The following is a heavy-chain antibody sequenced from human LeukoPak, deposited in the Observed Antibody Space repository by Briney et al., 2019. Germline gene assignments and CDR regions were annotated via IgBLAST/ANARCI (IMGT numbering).Heavy chain of an antibody. J-gene: IGHJ4*02. CDR3: ARVAPEYYDPGDY. CDR1: GFTFSGYS. Sequence: GGSLRLSCAASGFTFSGYSMNWVRQAPGKGREWVSHCSNSSVCIYYADSVKRRLTISRDHARNSLYLQMNSLRAEKTAVYYCARVAPEYYDPGDYWGQGTLDSV. V-gene: IGHV3-21*05. D-gene: IGHD3-22*01. CDR2: CSNSSVCI.